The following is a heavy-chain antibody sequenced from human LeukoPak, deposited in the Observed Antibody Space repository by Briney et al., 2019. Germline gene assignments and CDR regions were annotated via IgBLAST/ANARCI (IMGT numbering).Heavy chain of an antibody. V-gene: IGHV4-59*01. CDR1: GGSISSYY. D-gene: IGHD3-10*01. J-gene: IGHJ4*02. CDR2: IYYSGST. CDR3: ARGAYYGSGSYIY. Sequence: SETLSLTCTVSGGSISSYYWSWIRQPPGKGLEWIGYIYYSGSTNYNPSLKSRVTISVDTSKNQFSLKLSSVTAADSAVYYCARGAYYGSGSYIYWGQGTLVTVSS.